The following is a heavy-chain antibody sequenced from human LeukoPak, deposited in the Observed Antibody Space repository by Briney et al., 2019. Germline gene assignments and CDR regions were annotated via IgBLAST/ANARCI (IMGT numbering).Heavy chain of an antibody. V-gene: IGHV3-53*05. CDR1: GFTVSSNY. J-gene: IGHJ4*02. D-gene: IGHD6-13*01. CDR2: IYSGGST. CDR3: AKDAAAAGQYYFDY. Sequence: GGSLRLSCAASGFTVSSNYMSWVRQAPGKGLEWVSVIYSGGSTYYADSVKGRFTISRDNSKNTLYLQMNSLRAEDTAVYYCAKDAAAAGQYYFDYWGQGTLVTVSS.